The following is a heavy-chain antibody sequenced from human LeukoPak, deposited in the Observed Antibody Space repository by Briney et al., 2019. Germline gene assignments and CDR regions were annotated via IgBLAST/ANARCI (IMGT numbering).Heavy chain of an antibody. D-gene: IGHD3-10*01. CDR3: ARYGSGKNFDY. V-gene: IGHV3-7*05. CDR1: GFTFSSYW. J-gene: IGHJ4*02. Sequence: GGSLRLSCAASGFTFSSYWMTWVRQAPGKGLYWVANIRQDGGEKYYVDSVKGRFIISRDNAKNSLFLQMNSLRAEDTAVYYCARYGSGKNFDYWGQGTLVTVSS. CDR2: IRQDGGEK.